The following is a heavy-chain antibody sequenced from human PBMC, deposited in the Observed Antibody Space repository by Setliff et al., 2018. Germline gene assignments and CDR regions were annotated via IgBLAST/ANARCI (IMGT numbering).Heavy chain of an antibody. CDR2: MDPKTGDT. Sequence: ASVTVSCKASGYNFKNYAINWVRQATGQGLEWMGWMDPKTGDTGFAQKFQGRVTITSDTSINTVYLDLSGLKSDDTAVYFCVREHVDTTLIVVPIRGGYFDLWGRGTLVTVSS. CDR3: VREHVDTTLIVVPIRGGYFDL. D-gene: IGHD3-22*01. J-gene: IGHJ2*01. CDR1: GYNFKNYA. V-gene: IGHV1-8*01.